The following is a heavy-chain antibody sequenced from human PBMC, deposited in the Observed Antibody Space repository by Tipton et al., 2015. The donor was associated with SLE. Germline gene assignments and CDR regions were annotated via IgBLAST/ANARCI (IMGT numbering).Heavy chain of an antibody. Sequence: SLRLSCAASGFTFSSYPMSWVRQAPGKGLEWVSGIISSSDTTYYADSVKGRFTISRDNSKSTLYLQMSSLRAEDTAVYYCAKESHEDYVNGMDVWGQGTTVTVSS. CDR3: AKESHEDYVNGMDV. CDR1: GFTFSSYP. J-gene: IGHJ6*02. CDR2: IISSSDTT. V-gene: IGHV3-23*01. D-gene: IGHD3-10*02.